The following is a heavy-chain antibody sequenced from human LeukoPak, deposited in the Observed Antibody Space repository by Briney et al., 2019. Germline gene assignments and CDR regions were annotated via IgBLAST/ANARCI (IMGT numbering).Heavy chain of an antibody. J-gene: IGHJ4*02. CDR3: ARGRYSSGWMDFDY. D-gene: IGHD6-19*01. V-gene: IGHV4-59*01. CDR1: GGSISSYY. CDR2: IYYSGST. Sequence: SETLSLTCTVSGGSISSYYWSWIRQPPGKGLEWIGYIYYSGSTNYNPSLKSQVTISVDTSKNQFSLKLSSVTAADTAVYYCARGRYSSGWMDFDYWGQGTLVTVSS.